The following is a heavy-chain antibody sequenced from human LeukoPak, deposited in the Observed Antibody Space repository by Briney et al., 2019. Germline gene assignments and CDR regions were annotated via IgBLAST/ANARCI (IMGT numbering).Heavy chain of an antibody. D-gene: IGHD6-19*01. CDR3: TRRQWLERGYYYYYMDV. Sequence: GGSLRLXCAASGFTFSGSAMHWVRQASGKGLEWVGRIRSKANSYATAYAASVKGRFTISRDDSKNTAYLQMNSLKTEDTAVYYCTRRQWLERGYYYYYMDVWGKGTTVTVSS. CDR1: GFTFSGSA. J-gene: IGHJ6*03. V-gene: IGHV3-73*01. CDR2: IRSKANSYAT.